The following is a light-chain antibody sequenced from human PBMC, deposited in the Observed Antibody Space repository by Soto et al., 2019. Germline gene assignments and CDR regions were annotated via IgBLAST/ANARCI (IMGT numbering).Light chain of an antibody. CDR2: RND. CDR1: SFNIGSNA. V-gene: IGLV1-44*01. J-gene: IGLJ2*01. CDR3: SAWDDSLKGVV. Sequence: QLVLTQPPSASRTPGQRVTISCSGSSFNIGSNAVNWYQQLPGTAPKLLIYRNDQRPSGVPDRFSGSKSGTSASLAISGLQSEDEADYYCSAWDDSLKGVVFGGGTKVTVL.